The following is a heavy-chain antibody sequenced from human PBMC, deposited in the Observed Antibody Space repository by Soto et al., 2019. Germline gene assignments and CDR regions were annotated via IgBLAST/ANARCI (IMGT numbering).Heavy chain of an antibody. J-gene: IGHJ6*02. D-gene: IGHD4-4*01. Sequence: SETLSLTCTVSGDSVRNDNYFWTWIRQPPGKGLEWIAYISYTGDTNYNTSLKSRVTISVEPSTNQFSLKLTSVTAANTAVYYCGSDKSTVNYGMDVGDQETTVAVSS. CDR3: GSDKSTVNYGMDV. CDR2: ISYTGDT. V-gene: IGHV4-61*01. CDR1: GDSVRNDNYF.